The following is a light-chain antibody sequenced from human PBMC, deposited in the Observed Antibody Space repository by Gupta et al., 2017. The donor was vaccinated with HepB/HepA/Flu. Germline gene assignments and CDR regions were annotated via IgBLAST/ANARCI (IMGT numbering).Light chain of an antibody. CDR3: AAWDYSMNGPV. CDR1: SSNIGSNT. J-gene: IGLJ2*01. V-gene: IGLV1-44*01. Sequence: QSVLTQPPSESVTPGQRVTISCSGSSSNIGSNTVNWYQQLPGTAPKLLIYSNNLRPSGVPDRFSGSKSGTSASVAISGLQAEDDADYYCAAWDYSMNGPVFGGGTKLTVL. CDR2: SNN.